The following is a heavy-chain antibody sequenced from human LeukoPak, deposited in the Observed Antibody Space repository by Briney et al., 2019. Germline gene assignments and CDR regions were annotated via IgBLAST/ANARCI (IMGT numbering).Heavy chain of an antibody. V-gene: IGHV1-46*01. CDR2: INPSGGST. Sequence: ASMKVSCKSSGYTFTSYYMHWVRQAPGQGLEWMGIINPSGGSTSYAQKFQGRVTMTRDTSTSTVYMELSSLRSEDTAVYYCARVIRPGIAAAGLDYWGQGTLVTVSS. CDR3: ARVIRPGIAAAGLDY. J-gene: IGHJ4*02. D-gene: IGHD6-13*01. CDR1: GYTFTSYY.